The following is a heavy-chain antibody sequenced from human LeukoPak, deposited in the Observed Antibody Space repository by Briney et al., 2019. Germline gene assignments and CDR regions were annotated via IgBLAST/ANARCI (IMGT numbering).Heavy chain of an antibody. CDR1: GFTFSSYS. V-gene: IGHV3-21*04. CDR2: ISSSSSYI. CDR3: VKDRSDNSSWYLGDY. J-gene: IGHJ4*02. Sequence: GGSLRLSCAASGFTFSSYSMNWVRQAPGKGLEWVSSISSSSSYIYYADSVKGRFTISRDNAKNTLYLQMNSLRAEDTAIYYCVKDRSDNSSWYLGDYWGQGTLVAVSS. D-gene: IGHD6-13*01.